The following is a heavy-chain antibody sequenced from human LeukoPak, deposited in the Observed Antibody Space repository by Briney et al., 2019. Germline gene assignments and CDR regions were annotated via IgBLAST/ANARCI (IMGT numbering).Heavy chain of an antibody. D-gene: IGHD3-10*01. Sequence: SETLSLTCTVSGGSISSGGYYWSWIRQPPGKGLEWIGYIYHSGSTYYNPSLKSRVTISVDTSKNQFSLKLSSVTAADTAVYYCARGRFGELLSAYWGQGTLVTVSS. J-gene: IGHJ4*02. CDR2: IYHSGST. V-gene: IGHV4-30-2*01. CDR1: GGSISSGGYY. CDR3: ARGRFGELLSAY.